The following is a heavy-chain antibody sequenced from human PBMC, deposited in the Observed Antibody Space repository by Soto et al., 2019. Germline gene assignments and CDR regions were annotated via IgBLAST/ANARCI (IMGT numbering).Heavy chain of an antibody. Sequence: GGSLRLSCSASGFTFSSCAMHWVRQVRDRVSEGGSLRLSCAVSGFTFSSTIYYADSVRGRFTISRDNAKNSLYLQMNSLRDEDTAVYYCVREISVAGGHFDYWGQGTLVTVSS. CDR1: GFTFSSCA. CDR3: VREISVAGGHFDY. D-gene: IGHD6-19*01. J-gene: IGHJ4*02. V-gene: IGHV3-48*02. CDR2: VSGFTFSSTI.